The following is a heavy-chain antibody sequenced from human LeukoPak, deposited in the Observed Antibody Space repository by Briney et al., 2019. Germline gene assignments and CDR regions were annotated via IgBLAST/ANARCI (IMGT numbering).Heavy chain of an antibody. CDR1: GFTFTSYE. J-gene: IGHJ5*02. Sequence: GGSLRLSCAASGFTFTSYEMNWVRQAPGKGLEWVSYISSTSININYADSVKGRFTISRDNAKNSLSLQMNSLRAEDTAIYYCARGDYFQSDSWGQGTLVTVSS. D-gene: IGHD2/OR15-2a*01. CDR3: ARGDYFQSDS. V-gene: IGHV3-48*03. CDR2: ISSTSINI.